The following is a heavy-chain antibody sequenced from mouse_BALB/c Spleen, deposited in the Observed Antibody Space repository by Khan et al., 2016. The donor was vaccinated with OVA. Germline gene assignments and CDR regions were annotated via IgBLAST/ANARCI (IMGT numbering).Heavy chain of an antibody. CDR3: ARSGQLGLRGGFTY. Sequence: QIQLVQSGAELARPGASVKMSCKTSGYTFTTYTLHWVKQRPGRSLEWIVYINPSNDYTNYNQKFKDKSTLTADKSSSTAYMQLSSLTSEDSAVYYCARSGQLGLRGGFTYWGQGTLVTVSA. J-gene: IGHJ3*01. D-gene: IGHD3-2*01. CDR2: INPSNDYT. CDR1: GYTFTTYT. V-gene: IGHV1-4*01.